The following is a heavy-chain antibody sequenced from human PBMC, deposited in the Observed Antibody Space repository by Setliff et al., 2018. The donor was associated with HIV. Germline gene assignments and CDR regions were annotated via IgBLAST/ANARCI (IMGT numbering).Heavy chain of an antibody. CDR3: ARDDYHDSSGYEGASY. V-gene: IGHV4-34*01. J-gene: IGHJ4*02. CDR1: DGSFSGYY. Sequence: PSQTLSLTCAVYDGSFSGYYWIWIRQPPGKGLEWNGEITHSGSTNYNPSLKSRVTISVDTSRNQFSLKLTSVTAADTAVYYCARDDYHDSSGYEGASYWGRGTLVTVSS. CDR2: ITHSGST. D-gene: IGHD3-22*01.